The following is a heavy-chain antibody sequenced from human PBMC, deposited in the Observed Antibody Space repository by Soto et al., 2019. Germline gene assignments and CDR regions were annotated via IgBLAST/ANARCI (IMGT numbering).Heavy chain of an antibody. Sequence: SETLSLTCTVSGGSISSSSYYWGWIRQPPGKGLEWIGSIYYSGSTYYNPSLKSRVTISVDTSKNQFSLKLSSVTAADTAVYYCARTSRLVVAATSYYYGMDVWGQGTTVTVSS. V-gene: IGHV4-39*01. CDR2: IYYSGST. CDR1: GGSISSSSYY. CDR3: ARTSRLVVAATSYYYGMDV. J-gene: IGHJ6*02. D-gene: IGHD2-15*01.